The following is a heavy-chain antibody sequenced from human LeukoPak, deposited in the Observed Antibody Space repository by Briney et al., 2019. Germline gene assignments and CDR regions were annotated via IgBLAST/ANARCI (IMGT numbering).Heavy chain of an antibody. D-gene: IGHD5-18*01. Sequence: GGSLRLSCAASGLTVSTNYMNWVRQAPGKGLEWVSIIYSGGSTYYADSVKGRFTISRDNSKNTLYLQMNSLRAEDTAVYYCAREGQSTAFDYWGQGTLVTVSS. CDR1: GLTVSTNY. J-gene: IGHJ4*02. CDR2: IYSGGST. CDR3: AREGQSTAFDY. V-gene: IGHV3-53*01.